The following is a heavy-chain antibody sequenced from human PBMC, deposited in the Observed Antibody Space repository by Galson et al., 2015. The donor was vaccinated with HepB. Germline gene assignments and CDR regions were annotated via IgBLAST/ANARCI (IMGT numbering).Heavy chain of an antibody. J-gene: IGHJ6*02. CDR3: ARADYDILTGYYLGYYYYGMDV. V-gene: IGHV3-21*01. D-gene: IGHD3-9*01. CDR1: GFTFSSYS. Sequence: SLRLSCAASGFTFSSYSMNWVRQAPGKGLEWVSSISSSSSYIYYADSVKGRFTISRDNAKNSLYLQMNSLRAEDTAVYYCARADYDILTGYYLGYYYYGMDVWGQGNTVTVSS. CDR2: ISSSSSYI.